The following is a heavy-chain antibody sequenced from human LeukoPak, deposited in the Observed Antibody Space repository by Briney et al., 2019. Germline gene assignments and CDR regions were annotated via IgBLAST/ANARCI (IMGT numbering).Heavy chain of an antibody. CDR3: ARLGGYGYFDY. CDR2: IYYSRTT. CDR1: GGSISSYY. J-gene: IGHJ4*02. Sequence: SETLSLTCTVSGGSISSYYWSWIRQPPGKGLEWIGYIYYSRTTNYNPSLKSRVTISVDTSKSQFSLKLSSVTAADTAVYYCARLGGYGYFDYWGQGTLVTVSS. V-gene: IGHV4-59*01. D-gene: IGHD5-12*01.